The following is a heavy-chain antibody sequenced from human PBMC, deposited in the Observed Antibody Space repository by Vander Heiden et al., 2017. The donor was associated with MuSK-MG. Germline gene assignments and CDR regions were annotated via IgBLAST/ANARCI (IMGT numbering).Heavy chain of an antibody. CDR3: ARGRIRTELLQGGMDV. CDR1: GFTFSSYS. J-gene: IGHJ6*02. V-gene: IGHV3-21*01. D-gene: IGHD1-7*01. Sequence: EVQLVESGGGLVKPGGSLRLSCAASGFTFSSYSMNWVRQAPGKGLEWVSSISSSSSYIYYADSVKGRFTISRDNAKNSLYLKMNSLRAEEPAVYYCARGRIRTELLQGGMDVWCEG. CDR2: ISSSSSYI.